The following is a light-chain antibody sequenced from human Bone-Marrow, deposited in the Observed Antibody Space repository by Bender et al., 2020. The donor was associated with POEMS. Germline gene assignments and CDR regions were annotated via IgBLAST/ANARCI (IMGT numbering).Light chain of an antibody. Sequence: QSALTQPASVSGSPGQSITISCTGTSSDVGPYNLVSWYQQHPGKAPKLMIYEVTKRPSGVSNRFSGSKSGNTASLTISGLQAEDEADYYCCSYAGNRNVFGTGTKVTVL. CDR3: CSYAGNRNV. CDR1: SSDVGPYNL. J-gene: IGLJ1*01. CDR2: EVT. V-gene: IGLV2-23*02.